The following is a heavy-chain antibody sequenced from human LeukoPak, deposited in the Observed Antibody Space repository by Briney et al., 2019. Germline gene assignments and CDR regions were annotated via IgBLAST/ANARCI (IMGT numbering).Heavy chain of an antibody. J-gene: IGHJ4*02. CDR2: IVPILGIA. CDR3: ARDLPPYYFDY. CDR1: GGIFSSYA. V-gene: IGHV1-69*04. Sequence: ASVKVSCKASGGIFSSYAISWVRQAPGQGLEWMGRIVPILGIANYAQKFQGRVTITADKSTSTAYMDLSSLRSEDTAVYYCARDLPPYYFDYWGQGTLVTVSS.